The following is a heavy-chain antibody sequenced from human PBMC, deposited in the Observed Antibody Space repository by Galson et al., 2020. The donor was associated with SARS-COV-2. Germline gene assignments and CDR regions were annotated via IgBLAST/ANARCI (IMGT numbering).Heavy chain of an antibody. CDR2: IVVGSGNT. J-gene: IGHJ5*02. CDR3: AADIIPWNSSSWYLGSWFDP. Sequence: SVKVSCKASGFTFTSSAVQWVRQARGQRLEWIGWIVVGSGNTNYAQKFQERVTITRDMSTSTAYMELSSLRSEDTAVYYCAADIIPWNSSSWYLGSWFDPWGQGTLVTVSS. CDR1: GFTFTSSA. V-gene: IGHV1-58*01. D-gene: IGHD6-13*01.